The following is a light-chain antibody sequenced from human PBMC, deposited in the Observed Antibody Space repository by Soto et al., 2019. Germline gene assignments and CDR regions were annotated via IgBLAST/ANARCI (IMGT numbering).Light chain of an antibody. CDR1: QSVLYSSNNKSY. V-gene: IGKV4-1*01. J-gene: IGKJ2*01. Sequence: DIQMTQSPSTLSASVGDRVTITCRASQSVLYSSNNKSYLAWYQHKPGQPPKVLIYWASTRESGVPDRFSGSGSGTDFTLTISSLQADDVAVYYCQQYYTTPYTFGQGTKLEIK. CDR3: QQYYTTPYT. CDR2: WAS.